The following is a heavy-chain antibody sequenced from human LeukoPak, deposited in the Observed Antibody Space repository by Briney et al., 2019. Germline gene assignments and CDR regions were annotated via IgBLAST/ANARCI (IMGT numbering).Heavy chain of an antibody. D-gene: IGHD3-22*01. CDR3: AIDSSGYYYFDY. CDR2: IIPIFGTA. V-gene: IGHV1-69*05. Sequence: SVKVSCKASGGTFSSYAISWVRQAPGQGLEWMGGIIPIFGTANYAQKFQGRVTITTDESTSTAYMELSSLRSEDTAVYYCAIDSSGYYYFDYWGQVTLVTVSS. J-gene: IGHJ4*02. CDR1: GGTFSSYA.